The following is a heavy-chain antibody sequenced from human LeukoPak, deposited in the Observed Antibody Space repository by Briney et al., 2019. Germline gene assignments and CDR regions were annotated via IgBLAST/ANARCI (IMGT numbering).Heavy chain of an antibody. CDR3: ARAGIYDSSGYLTDYYFDY. D-gene: IGHD3-22*01. J-gene: IGHJ4*02. V-gene: IGHV1-46*01. CDR1: GYTFTSYY. CDR2: INPSGGST. Sequence: VSVKVSCKASGYTFTSYYMHWVRQAPGQGLEWMGIINPSGGSTSYAQKFQGRVTMTRDTSTSTVYMELSSLRSEDTAVYYCARAGIYDSSGYLTDYYFDYWGQGTLVTVSS.